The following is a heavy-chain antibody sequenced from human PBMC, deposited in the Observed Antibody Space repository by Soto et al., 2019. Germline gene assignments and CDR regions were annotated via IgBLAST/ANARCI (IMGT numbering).Heavy chain of an antibody. CDR1: GGSISSSNW. D-gene: IGHD6-13*01. J-gene: IGHJ5*02. Sequence: PSETLSLTCAVSGGSISSSNWWSWVRQPPGKGLEWIGEIYHSGSTNYNPSLKSRVTISVDKSKNQLSLKLSSVTAADTAVYYCARDGGSSSWDLDPNWFDPWGQGTLVTVSS. V-gene: IGHV4-4*02. CDR3: ARDGGSSSWDLDPNWFDP. CDR2: IYHSGST.